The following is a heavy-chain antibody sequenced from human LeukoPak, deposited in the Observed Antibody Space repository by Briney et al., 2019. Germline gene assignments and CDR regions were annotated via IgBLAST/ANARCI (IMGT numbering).Heavy chain of an antibody. CDR2: IYYSGST. Sequence: SETLSLNCTVSGGSISSYYWSWIRQPPGKGLEWIGYIYYSGSTNYNPSLKSRVTISVDTSKNQFSLKLSSVTAADTAVYYCARQTTVLNWFDPWGQGTLVTVSS. J-gene: IGHJ5*02. CDR3: ARQTTVLNWFDP. CDR1: GGSISSYY. V-gene: IGHV4-59*08. D-gene: IGHD4-17*01.